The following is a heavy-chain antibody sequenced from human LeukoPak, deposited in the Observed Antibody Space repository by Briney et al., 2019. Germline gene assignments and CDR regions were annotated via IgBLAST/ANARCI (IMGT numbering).Heavy chain of an antibody. CDR3: ARDQDRAFDI. CDR2: IWYDGTNG. J-gene: IGHJ3*02. CDR1: GGSFSGYY. V-gene: IGHV3-33*08. Sequence: LSLTCAVYGGSFSGYYWSWIRQAPGKGLEWVAVIWYDGTNGYYADSVKGRFTISRDNSKNTLYLQMNSMRAEDTAVYYCARDQDRAFDIWGQGTMVTVSS.